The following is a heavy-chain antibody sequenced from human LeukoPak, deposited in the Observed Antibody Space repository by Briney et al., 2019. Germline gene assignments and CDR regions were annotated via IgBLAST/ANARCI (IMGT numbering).Heavy chain of an antibody. CDR2: INHNGST. CDR1: GGSFSGYY. J-gene: IGHJ4*02. V-gene: IGHV4-34*01. D-gene: IGHD1-26*01. CDR3: ARGSVGGATHPANFDY. Sequence: SETLSLTCAVYGGSFSGYYWSWIRQPPGKGLEWIGEINHNGSTNYNPSLKSRVTISVDTSKNQFSLKLSSVTAADTAVYYCARGSVGGATHPANFDYWGQGTLVTVSS.